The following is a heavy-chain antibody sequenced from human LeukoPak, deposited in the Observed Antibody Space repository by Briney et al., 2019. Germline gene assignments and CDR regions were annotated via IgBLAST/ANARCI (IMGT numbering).Heavy chain of an antibody. V-gene: IGHV4-30-4*01. CDR2: IYYSGST. CDR1: GGSISSGDYY. CDR3: ARGRYYDSSGLEHFQH. Sequence: PSETLSLTCTVSGGSISSGDYYWSWIRQPPGKGLEWIGYIYYSGSTYYNPSLKSRVTISVYTSKNQFSLKLSSVTAADTAVYYCARGRYYDSSGLEHFQHWGEGTLVSVPS. D-gene: IGHD3-22*01. J-gene: IGHJ1*01.